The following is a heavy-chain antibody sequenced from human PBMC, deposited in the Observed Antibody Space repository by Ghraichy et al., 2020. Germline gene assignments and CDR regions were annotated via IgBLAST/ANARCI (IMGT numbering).Heavy chain of an antibody. J-gene: IGHJ6*02. Sequence: SQTLSLTCAISGDSVSSNSAAWNWIRQSPSRGLEWLGRTYYRSKWYNDYAVSVKSRITVNPDTSKNQFSLQLNSVTPEDTAVYYCVLGSSLRYPSRKDQYYYYGMDVWGQGTTVTVSS. CDR1: GDSVSSNSAA. V-gene: IGHV6-1*01. CDR3: VLGSSLRYPSRKDQYYYYGMDV. D-gene: IGHD3-10*01. CDR2: TYYRSKWYN.